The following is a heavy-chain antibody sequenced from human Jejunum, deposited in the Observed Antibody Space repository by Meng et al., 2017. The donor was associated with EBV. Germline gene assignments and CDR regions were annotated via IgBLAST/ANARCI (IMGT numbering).Heavy chain of an antibody. V-gene: IGHV4-34*01. J-gene: IGHJ4*02. CDR3: ARSGAIIGVQGAPDY. Sequence: GQRQQGGAGLLKPSETLSLTCAVYGGSFGGYFWTWNRQAPGKGLEWIGEINQVGSTNYNPSLKSRVTISVDTSNIQFSLKVTSVTAEDTAVYYCARSGAIIGVQGAPDYWGQGTLVTVSS. D-gene: IGHD3-3*01. CDR2: INQVGST. CDR1: GGSFGGYF.